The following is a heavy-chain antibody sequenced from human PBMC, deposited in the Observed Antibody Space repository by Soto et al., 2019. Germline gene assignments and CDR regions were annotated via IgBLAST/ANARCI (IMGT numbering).Heavy chain of an antibody. J-gene: IGHJ6*03. CDR3: ARGKWDIVVVPAAKGDDYYYYYMDV. CDR1: GYTFTGYY. Sequence: ASVKVSCKASGYTFTGYYMHWVRQAPGQGLEWMGWINPNSGGTNYAQKFQGWVTMTRDTSISTAYMELSRLRSDDTAVYYCARGKWDIVVVPAAKGDDYYYYYMDVWGEGTTVTVSS. CDR2: INPNSGGT. V-gene: IGHV1-2*04. D-gene: IGHD2-2*01.